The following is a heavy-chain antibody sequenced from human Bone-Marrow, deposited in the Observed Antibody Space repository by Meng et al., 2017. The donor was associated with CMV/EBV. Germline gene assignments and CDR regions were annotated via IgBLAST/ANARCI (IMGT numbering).Heavy chain of an antibody. CDR2: IYSGGIT. D-gene: IGHD3-3*01. CDR3: AKVHTVITIYVDYYYGIDV. V-gene: IGHV3-53*01. J-gene: IGHJ6*02. CDR1: GFTVSSNY. Sequence: GESLKISCAASGFTVSSNYMNWVRQAPGKGLEWVSVIYSGGITYHADSVKGRFTISRDNSKNTLHLQMNSLRAEDTAVYYCAKVHTVITIYVDYYYGIDVWGRGTTVTVSS.